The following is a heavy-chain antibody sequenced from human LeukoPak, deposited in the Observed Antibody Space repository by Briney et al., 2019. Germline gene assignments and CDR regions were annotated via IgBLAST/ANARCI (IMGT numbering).Heavy chain of an antibody. CDR1: GYTFTGYY. CDR2: INPNNGAT. D-gene: IGHD1-26*01. V-gene: IGHV1-2*06. CDR3: TRESGNYHGNDY. J-gene: IGHJ4*02. Sequence: ASVKVSCKASGYTFTGYYMHWVRQAPGQGLEWMGRINPNNGATNYAQKFQGRVTITGDTSISTAYMELSSLRSDDTAVYYCTRESGNYHGNDYWGQGTLVTVS.